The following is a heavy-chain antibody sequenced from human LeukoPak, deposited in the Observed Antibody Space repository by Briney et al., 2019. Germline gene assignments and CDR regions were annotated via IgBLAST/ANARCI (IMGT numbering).Heavy chain of an antibody. D-gene: IGHD3-22*01. CDR1: GGTFSSYA. Sequence: SVKVSCKASGGTFSSYAISWVRQAPGQGLEWMGRIIPILGIANYAQKFQGRVTITADKSTSTAYMELSSLRSEDTAVYYCARDPLMYYYDSSGYYLDYWGQGTLVTVSS. V-gene: IGHV1-69*04. J-gene: IGHJ4*02. CDR2: IIPILGIA. CDR3: ARDPLMYYYDSSGYYLDY.